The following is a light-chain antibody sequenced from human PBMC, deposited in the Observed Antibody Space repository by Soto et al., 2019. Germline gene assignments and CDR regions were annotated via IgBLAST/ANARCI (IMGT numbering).Light chain of an antibody. CDR2: KAS. J-gene: IGKJ4*02. V-gene: IGKV1-5*03. CDR3: QQYNSYTLT. Sequence: DIPMTQSPSTLSASVGDRVTIICRASQSISSWSAWYQQKPGKAPKLRLYKASSLESGVPPRFSGSGSGTDLNLTVSSLQPDDFAAYYCQQYNSYTLTFGGGTKVEIK. CDR1: QSISSW.